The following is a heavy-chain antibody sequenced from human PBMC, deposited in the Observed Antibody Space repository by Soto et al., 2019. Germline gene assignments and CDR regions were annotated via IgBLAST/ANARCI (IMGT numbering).Heavy chain of an antibody. D-gene: IGHD3-22*01. Sequence: QVQLQESGPGLVKPSQTLSLTCTVSGESISSADFYWSWIRQHPGQGLEWIGYMRHSGSTFYNPSLRSRLHISVGASANKFSVRLTSVTAADTAVYYGAGRAPYYFDSGPYVEDSWGQGTLVTVSS. J-gene: IGHJ4*02. CDR2: MRHSGST. CDR3: AGRAPYYFDSGPYVEDS. CDR1: GESISSADFY. V-gene: IGHV4-31*03.